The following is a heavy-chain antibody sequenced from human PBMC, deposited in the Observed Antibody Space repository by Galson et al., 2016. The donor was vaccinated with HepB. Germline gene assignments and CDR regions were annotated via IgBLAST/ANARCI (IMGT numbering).Heavy chain of an antibody. D-gene: IGHD6-6*01. CDR3: ARGWYSNSSPCFDY. V-gene: IGHV3-48*02. J-gene: IGHJ4*01. CDR2: ISSGSSTI. CDR1: GFTFSTYS. Sequence: SLRLSCAASGFTFSTYSMNWVRQAPGKGLEWVSYISSGSSTIYYADSVKGRFTISRDNAKNSLYLQMNSLRDVDTAVYYCARGWYSNSSPCFDYWGHGTLVTVSS.